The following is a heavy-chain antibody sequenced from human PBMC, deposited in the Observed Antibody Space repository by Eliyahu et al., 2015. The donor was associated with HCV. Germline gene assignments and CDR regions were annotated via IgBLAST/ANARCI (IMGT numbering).Heavy chain of an antibody. CDR2: IYYSGST. J-gene: IGHJ4*02. CDR3: AAPGPGIAAAAPY. V-gene: IGHV4-39*01. Sequence: QLQLQESGPGLVKPSETLSLXCTVXGGSXSSSSYYWGWIRQPPGKGLEWIGSIYYSGSTYYNPSLKSRVTISVDTSKNQFSLKLSSVTTADTAVYYCAAPGPGIAAAAPYWGQGTLVTVSS. D-gene: IGHD6-13*01. CDR1: GGSXSSSSYY.